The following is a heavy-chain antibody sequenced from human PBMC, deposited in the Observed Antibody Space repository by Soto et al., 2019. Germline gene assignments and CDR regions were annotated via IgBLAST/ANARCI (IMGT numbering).Heavy chain of an antibody. CDR3: ARGVPYYDFWSGSDAFDI. CDR2: IYYSGST. Sequence: QVQLQESGPGLVKPSETLSLTCTVSGGSVSSGSYYWSWIRQPPGKGLEWIGYIYYSGSTNYNPSLQRRVTIAVDTSKNQFSLKLSSVTAADTAVYYCARGVPYYDFWSGSDAFDIWGQGTMVTVSS. V-gene: IGHV4-61*01. CDR1: GGSVSSGSYY. J-gene: IGHJ3*02. D-gene: IGHD3-3*01.